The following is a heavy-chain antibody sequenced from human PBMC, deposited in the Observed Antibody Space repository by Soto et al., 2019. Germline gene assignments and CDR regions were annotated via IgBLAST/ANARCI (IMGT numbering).Heavy chain of an antibody. CDR3: ARDTSGSWEGEWYYYGMDV. V-gene: IGHV1-69*08. D-gene: IGHD6-13*01. J-gene: IGHJ6*02. CDR2: IIPILGIA. Sequence: QVQLVQSGAEVKKPGSSVKVSCKASGGTFSSYTISWVRQAPGQGLEWMGRIIPILGIANYAQKFQGRVTITADNTTSSAYMELSSLRSEDTAVYYGARDTSGSWEGEWYYYGMDVWGQGTTVTVSS. CDR1: GGTFSSYT.